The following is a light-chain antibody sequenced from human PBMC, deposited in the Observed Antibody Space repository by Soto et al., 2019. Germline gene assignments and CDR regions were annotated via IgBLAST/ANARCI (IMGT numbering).Light chain of an antibody. CDR3: SSYTSSSTYV. CDR1: SSDVGGHNY. CDR2: EVS. Sequence: QSVLTQPASVSGSPGQSIAISCTGTSSDVGGHNYVSWYQQHPGKAPKLMIYEVSSRPSGVSNRFSGSKSGNTASLTISGLQAEDGADYYCSSYTSSSTYVFGTGTKVTVL. J-gene: IGLJ1*01. V-gene: IGLV2-14*01.